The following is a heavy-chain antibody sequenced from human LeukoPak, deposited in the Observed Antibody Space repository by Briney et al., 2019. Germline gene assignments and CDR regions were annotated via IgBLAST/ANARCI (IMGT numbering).Heavy chain of an antibody. CDR2: IYANGNT. CDR1: GFSVSGKY. J-gene: IGHJ2*01. V-gene: IGHV3-53*01. Sequence: QSGGSLRLACAASGFSVSGKYLTWVRQAPGKGLEWVSLIYANGNTDYADSVKGRFTISRDISKNTIYLQMNSLRADDTAVYYCVSYEQKPSDWYFDLWGRGTLVTVSS. CDR3: VSYEQKPSDWYFDL. D-gene: IGHD3-16*01.